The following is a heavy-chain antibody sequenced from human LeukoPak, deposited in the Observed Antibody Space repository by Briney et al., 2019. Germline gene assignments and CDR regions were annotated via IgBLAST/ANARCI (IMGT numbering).Heavy chain of an antibody. J-gene: IGHJ4*02. D-gene: IGHD6-19*01. Sequence: GGSLRLSCAASGFTFDDNVMHWVRQGPGKGLEWVSFINWDGGSTYYADSVKGRFTISRDNAKNSLYLQMNSLRSEDTAVYYCAREGSSGWYDYWGQGTLVTVSS. V-gene: IGHV3-43D*03. CDR2: INWDGGST. CDR3: AREGSSGWYDY. CDR1: GFTFDDNV.